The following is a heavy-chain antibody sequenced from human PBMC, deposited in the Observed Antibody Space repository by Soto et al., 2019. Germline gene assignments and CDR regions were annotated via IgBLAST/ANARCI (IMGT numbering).Heavy chain of an antibody. D-gene: IGHD6-19*01. CDR1: GFTFSNYA. CDR2: VSASGSST. CDR3: AKRHSSGFDY. V-gene: IGHV3-23*01. Sequence: GGSLRLSCAASGFTFSNYAMTWVRQAPGKGLEWVSDVSASGSSTYYADSVKGRFTISRDNSKDTLYLQISSLRVEDTALYYCAKRHSSGFDYWGQGTLVTVSS. J-gene: IGHJ4*02.